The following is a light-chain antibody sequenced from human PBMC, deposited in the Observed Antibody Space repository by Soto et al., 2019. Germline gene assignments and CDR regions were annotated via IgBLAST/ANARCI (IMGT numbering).Light chain of an antibody. V-gene: IGKV3-15*01. CDR3: QHYGRSPIT. CDR2: GAS. CDR1: QSMGSN. J-gene: IGKJ5*01. Sequence: EIVLTQSPGTLSLSPGERATLSCRASQSMGSNVAWYQQKPGQAPRLLIYGASTRVTAIPARFSGSGSGTEFTLTINTLQPEDFAVYYCQHYGRSPITFGQGTRLESK.